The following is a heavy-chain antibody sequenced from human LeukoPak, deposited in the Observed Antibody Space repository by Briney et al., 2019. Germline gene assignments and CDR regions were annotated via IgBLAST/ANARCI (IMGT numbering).Heavy chain of an antibody. D-gene: IGHD3-22*01. CDR3: ATPIPRSGYPHYYYYYGMDV. CDR2: IYSGGST. CDR1: GFTVSSNY. V-gene: IGHV3-53*01. Sequence: GGSLRLSCAASGFTVSSNYMSWVRQAPGKGLEWVSVIYSGGSTYYADSMKGRFTISRDNSKNTLYLQMNSLRAEDTAVYYCATPIPRSGYPHYYYYYGMDVWGQGTTVTVSS. J-gene: IGHJ6*02.